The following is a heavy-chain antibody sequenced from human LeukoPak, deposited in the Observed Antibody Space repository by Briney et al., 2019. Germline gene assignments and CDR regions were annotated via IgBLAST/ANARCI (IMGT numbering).Heavy chain of an antibody. CDR2: IIPMFGST. CDR3: AREQSRYYDSSGYFDY. CDR1: GGSFTNCP. V-gene: IGHV1-69*05. D-gene: IGHD3-22*01. Sequence: ASVKVSCKASGGSFTNCPFHWVRQAPGQGLEWMGGIIPMFGSTDYAQKLQGRVTMTTDTSTSTAYMELRSLRSDDTAVYYCAREQSRYYDSSGYFDYWGQGTLVTVSS. J-gene: IGHJ4*02.